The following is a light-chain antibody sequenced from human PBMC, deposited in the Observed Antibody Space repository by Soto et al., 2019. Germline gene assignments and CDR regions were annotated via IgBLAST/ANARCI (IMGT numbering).Light chain of an antibody. J-gene: IGLJ1*01. Sequence: LTQPASVSGSPGQSITISCTGTSSDVGGYNYVSWYQQHPGKAPKLMIYEVSNRPSGVSNRFSGSKSGNTASLTISGLQAEDEADYYCSSYTSISTYVFGNGTKVTVL. CDR3: SSYTSISTYV. CDR1: SSDVGGYNY. CDR2: EVS. V-gene: IGLV2-14*01.